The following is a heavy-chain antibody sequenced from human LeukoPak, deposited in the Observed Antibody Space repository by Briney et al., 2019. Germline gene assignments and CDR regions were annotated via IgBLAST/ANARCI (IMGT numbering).Heavy chain of an antibody. CDR1: GGSISSYY. CDR2: IYYSGST. D-gene: IGHD3-10*01. J-gene: IGHJ6*03. V-gene: IGHV4-59*01. Sequence: PSETLSLTCTVSGGSISSYYWSWIRQPPGKGLEWIGYIYYSGSTNYNPSLKSRVTISVDTSKNQFSLKLSSVTAAGTAVYYCARESRISYGSGSYLAPYYYYYMDVWGKGTTVTVSS. CDR3: ARESRISYGSGSYLAPYYYYYMDV.